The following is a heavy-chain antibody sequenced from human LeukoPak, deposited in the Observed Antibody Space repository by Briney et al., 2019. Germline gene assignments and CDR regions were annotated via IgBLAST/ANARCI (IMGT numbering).Heavy chain of an antibody. J-gene: IGHJ5*02. CDR1: GYTFTSYG. CDR3: ARFPGGSYYYDSSGFP. CDR2: ISAYNGNT. V-gene: IGHV1-18*01. D-gene: IGHD3-22*01. Sequence: ASVKVSCKASGYTFTSYGISWVRQAPGQGLEWMGWISAYNGNTNYAQKLQGGVTMITDTSTSTAYMELRSLRSDDTAVYYCARFPGGSYYYDSSGFPWGQGTLVTVSS.